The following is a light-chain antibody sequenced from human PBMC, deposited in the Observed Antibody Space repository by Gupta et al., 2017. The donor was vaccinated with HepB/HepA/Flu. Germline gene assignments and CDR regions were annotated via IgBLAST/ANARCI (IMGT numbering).Light chain of an antibody. CDR1: SSSIGNNY. Sequence: QPVFSQTHSLSAAPGQKVTISCSGSSSSIGNNYVSWYQQFPGTAPKLLIYENNKRPSGIPDRFSGSKSGTSATLGITGLQTGDEADYYCGTGDSSLSVYVFGTGTKVTVL. J-gene: IGLJ1*01. CDR3: GTGDSSLSVYV. V-gene: IGLV1-51*02. CDR2: ENN.